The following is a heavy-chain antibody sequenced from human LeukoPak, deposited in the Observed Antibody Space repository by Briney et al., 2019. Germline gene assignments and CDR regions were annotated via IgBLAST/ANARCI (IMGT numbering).Heavy chain of an antibody. J-gene: IGHJ5*02. CDR2: IYTSGTT. CDR1: GGSISSFY. V-gene: IGHV4-4*07. D-gene: IGHD3-10*01. Sequence: SETLSLTCSVSGGSISSFYCNWIRQPAGKGLGWIGRIYTSGTTTYNPSLKSRVTMSVDTSKNQFSLKLSSVTAADTAVYYCARDSGTTGEVKFDPWGQGTLVTVSS. CDR3: ARDSGTTGEVKFDP.